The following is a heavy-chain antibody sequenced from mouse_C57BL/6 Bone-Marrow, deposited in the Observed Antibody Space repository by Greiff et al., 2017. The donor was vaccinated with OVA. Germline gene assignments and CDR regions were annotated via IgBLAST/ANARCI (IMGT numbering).Heavy chain of an antibody. J-gene: IGHJ1*03. D-gene: IGHD1-1*01. V-gene: IGHV1-81*01. Sequence: VQRVESGAELARPGASVKLSCKASGYTFTSYGISWVKQRTGQGLEWIGEIYPRSGNTYYNEKFKGKATLTADKSSSTAYMELRSLTSEDSAVYFCARNEDYYGKDFDVWGTGTTVTVSS. CDR3: ARNEDYYGKDFDV. CDR1: GYTFTSYG. CDR2: IYPRSGNT.